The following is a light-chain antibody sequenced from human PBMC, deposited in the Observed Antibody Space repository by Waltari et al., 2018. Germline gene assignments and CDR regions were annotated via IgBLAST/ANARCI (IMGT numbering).Light chain of an antibody. CDR2: WAS. J-gene: IGKJ2*01. Sequence: DIVMTQSPDSLAVALGERATINCKSSQNILYSSNNKNYLAWYQQKPGQPPKLLIYWASTRESGVPDRFSGSGSGTDFTLTISSLQAEDVAVYYCHQYYSSPYTFGQGTKLEIK. CDR3: HQYYSSPYT. CDR1: QNILYSSNNKNY. V-gene: IGKV4-1*01.